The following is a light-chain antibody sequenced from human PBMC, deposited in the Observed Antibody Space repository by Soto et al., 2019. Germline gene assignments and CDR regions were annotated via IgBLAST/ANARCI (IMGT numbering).Light chain of an antibody. J-gene: IGLJ1*01. CDR3: NSHTSSNTRV. CDR2: EVS. Sequence: QSVLTQPASVSGSPGQSITISCTGTSSDVGGYNHVSWYQHHPGKAPKLMIYEVSSRPSGVSNPFSGSKSGNTASLTISGLQADDEADYYCNSHTSSNTRVFGTGTKVTVL. CDR1: SSDVGGYNH. V-gene: IGLV2-14*01.